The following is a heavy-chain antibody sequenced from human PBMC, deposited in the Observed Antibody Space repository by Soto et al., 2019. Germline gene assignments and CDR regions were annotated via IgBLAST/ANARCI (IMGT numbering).Heavy chain of an antibody. V-gene: IGHV4-61*01. CDR2: IYYSGST. D-gene: IGHD6-19*01. CDR3: ARGIEGWYQGRYYYGMDV. CDR1: GVSVSSGSYY. Sequence: QVQLQESGPGLVKPSETLSLTCTVSGVSVSSGSYYWSWIRQPPGKGLEWIGYIYYSGSTNYNPSLKSRVTLSVDTSKNQFSLKLSSVTAADTAVYYCARGIEGWYQGRYYYGMDVWGQGTTVTVSS. J-gene: IGHJ6*02.